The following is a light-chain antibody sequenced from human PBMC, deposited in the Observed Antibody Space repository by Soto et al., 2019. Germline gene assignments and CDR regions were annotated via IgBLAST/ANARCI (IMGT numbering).Light chain of an antibody. CDR3: QSYDNSLSVYV. CDR2: GNS. J-gene: IGLJ1*01. CDR1: SSNIGAHYE. Sequence: QSVLTQPPSVSGAPGQRVTISCTGSSSNIGAHYEVHWYQQLPGTAPKLLIYGNSNRPSGVPDRFSGSKSGTSASLAITGLQAEDEADYYCQSYDNSLSVYVFGTGTKLTVL. V-gene: IGLV1-40*01.